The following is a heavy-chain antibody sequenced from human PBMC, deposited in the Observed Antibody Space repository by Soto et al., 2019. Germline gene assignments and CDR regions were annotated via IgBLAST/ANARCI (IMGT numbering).Heavy chain of an antibody. Sequence: QVQLQESGPGLVKPSETLSLTCTVSGGSISSYYWCWIRQPAGKGLELIGRIYTSGSTNYNPSLKSRVTMSVDTSKNQFSLRLSSVTAADTAVYYCAKVGTTGYWGQGTLVTVSS. J-gene: IGHJ1*01. V-gene: IGHV4-4*07. CDR1: GGSISSYY. CDR3: AKVGTTGY. CDR2: IYTSGST. D-gene: IGHD1-7*01.